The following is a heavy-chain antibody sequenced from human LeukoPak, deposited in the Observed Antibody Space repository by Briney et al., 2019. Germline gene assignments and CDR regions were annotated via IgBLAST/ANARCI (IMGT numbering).Heavy chain of an antibody. D-gene: IGHD3-9*01. CDR2: INHSGST. Sequence: SETLSLTCAVYGGSFSGYYWGWIRQPPGKGLEWIGEINHSGSTNYNPSLKSRVTISVDTSKNQFSLKLSSVTAADTAVYYCARGRQLELLRYFDWLTYYFDYWGQGTLVTVSS. J-gene: IGHJ4*02. CDR1: GGSFSGYY. CDR3: ARGRQLELLRYFDWLTYYFDY. V-gene: IGHV4-34*01.